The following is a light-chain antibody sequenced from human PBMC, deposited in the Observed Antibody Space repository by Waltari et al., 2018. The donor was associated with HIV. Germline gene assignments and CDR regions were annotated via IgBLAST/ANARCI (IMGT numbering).Light chain of an antibody. V-gene: IGLV1-36*01. CDR1: SSTNGHNA. J-gene: IGLJ1*01. Sequence: QSVLTQPPSVSDAPRQRVTIPCSGSSSTNGHNAVNWYQQLPGKAPKLLIYYDDLLPSGVSDRFSGSKSGTSASLAISGLQSEDEADYYCAAWDDSLNGYVFGTGTKVTVL. CDR2: YDD. CDR3: AAWDDSLNGYV.